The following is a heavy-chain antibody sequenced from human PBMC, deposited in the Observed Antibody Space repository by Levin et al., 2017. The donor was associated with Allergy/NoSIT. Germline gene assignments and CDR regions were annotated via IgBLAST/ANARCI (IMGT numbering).Heavy chain of an antibody. D-gene: IGHD3-10*01. CDR2: IYYGGSK. J-gene: IGHJ4*02. V-gene: IGHV4-59*01. Sequence: TLSLTCIVSGGSISSYYWSWIRQPPGKGLEWMGYIYYGGSKSYNPSLKNRVTISGDTSKNQFSLKLSSVTAADTAVYYCARSYRGRAFDYWGQGTLVTVAS. CDR3: ARSYRGRAFDY. CDR1: GGSISSYY.